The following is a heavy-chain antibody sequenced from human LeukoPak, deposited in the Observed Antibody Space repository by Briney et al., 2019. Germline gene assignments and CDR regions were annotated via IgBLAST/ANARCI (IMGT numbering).Heavy chain of an antibody. V-gene: IGHV3-66*01. CDR1: GFAVTSTS. Sequence: GGSLRISCAASGFAVTSTSMSWIRQAPGKGLEWVSIIYGDTTTYYADSVKGRFTIFRDNSRNTLYLQMNSLRAEDTAVYYCARAAGSSWFAYWGQGTLVIVSS. CDR3: ARAAGSSWFAY. J-gene: IGHJ4*02. D-gene: IGHD6-13*01. CDR2: IYGDTTT.